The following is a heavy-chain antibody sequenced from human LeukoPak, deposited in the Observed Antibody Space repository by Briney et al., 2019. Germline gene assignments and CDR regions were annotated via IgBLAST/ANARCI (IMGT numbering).Heavy chain of an antibody. CDR1: GYTFSTFP. CDR2: INTNTGSP. V-gene: IGHV7-4-1*02. D-gene: IGHD3-22*01. J-gene: IGHJ4*02. CDR3: VRGIDTTGYFNY. Sequence: ASVKVSCKASGYTFSTFPINWVRQAPGQGLEWMGWINTNTGSPTYAQGHTGRFVFSLDTSVSTAFLQINSLKAEDTAPYYCVRGIDTTGYFNYWGQGTLVTVSS.